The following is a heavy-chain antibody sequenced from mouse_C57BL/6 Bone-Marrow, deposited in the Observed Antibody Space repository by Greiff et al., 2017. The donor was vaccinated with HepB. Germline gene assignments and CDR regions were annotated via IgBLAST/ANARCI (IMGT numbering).Heavy chain of an antibody. J-gene: IGHJ3*01. CDR1: GYTFTSYG. V-gene: IGHV1-81*01. CDR2: IYPRSGNT. CDR3: ARNLFFAY. Sequence: QVQLQQSGAELARPGASVKLSCKASGYTFTSYGISWVKQRTGQGLEWIGEIYPRSGNTYYNEKFKGKATLTADKSSSTAYMELRSLTSEDSAVYFCARNLFFAYWGQGTLVTVSA.